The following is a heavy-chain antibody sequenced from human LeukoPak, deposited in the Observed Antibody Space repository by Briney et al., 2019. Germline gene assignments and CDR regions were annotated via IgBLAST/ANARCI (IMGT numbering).Heavy chain of an antibody. CDR1: GGSISSGDFY. J-gene: IGHJ4*02. V-gene: IGHV4-30-4*01. CDR3: ARQIYGDLYYFDY. CDR2: IYYSGSS. D-gene: IGHD4-17*01. Sequence: SETLSLTCTVSGGSISSGDFYWSWIRQPPGKGLEWIGYIYYSGSSYYIPSLKSRVTMSVDTSKNQCSLRLSSVTAADTAVYHCARQIYGDLYYFDYWGQGTLVTVSS.